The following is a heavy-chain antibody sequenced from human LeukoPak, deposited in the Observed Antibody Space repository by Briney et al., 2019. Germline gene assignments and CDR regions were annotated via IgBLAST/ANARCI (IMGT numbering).Heavy chain of an antibody. CDR3: ARGGDYRVYYHTMDV. CDR1: GFTFSSTS. D-gene: IGHD4-17*01. CDR2: ISYDGINK. J-gene: IGHJ6*02. V-gene: IGHV3-30-3*01. Sequence: GRSLRLSCAASGFTFSSTSMHWVRQAPGKGLEWVAVISYDGINKYYADSVEGRFTISRGNSKNTLYLQMNCLSAEDTAVFYCARGGDYRVYYHTMDVWGQGTPVTVSS.